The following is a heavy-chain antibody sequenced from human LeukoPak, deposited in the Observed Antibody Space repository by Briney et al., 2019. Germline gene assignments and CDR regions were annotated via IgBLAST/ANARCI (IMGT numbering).Heavy chain of an antibody. CDR2: ISYHGRDQ. V-gene: IGHV3-30*04. Sequence: PGGSLRLSCAASRFIFNNYAMHWVRQAPGKGLDWAAVISYHGRDQFYADSVKGRFTISRDSSKNTLYLQMNSLRTEDTAVYYCARQDCSGGSCYLDYWGQGTLVTVSS. CDR1: RFIFNNYA. J-gene: IGHJ4*02. CDR3: ARQDCSGGSCYLDY. D-gene: IGHD2-15*01.